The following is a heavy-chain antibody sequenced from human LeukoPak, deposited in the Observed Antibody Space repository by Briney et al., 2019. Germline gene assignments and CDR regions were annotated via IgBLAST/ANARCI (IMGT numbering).Heavy chain of an antibody. CDR2: IYYSGST. CDR1: GGSISSGDYY. J-gene: IGHJ4*02. CDR3: AREVRAACRIFDCSSYCFDH. Sequence: SQTLSLTCTVSGGSISSGDYYWSWLRQPPGKGLEWIGYIYYSGSTYSNPSLKSRVTITVDTSKTQFSLKLNSVTDADTAVYYCAREVRAACRIFDCSSYCFDHWGQGTLVTVPS. D-gene: IGHD3-22*01. V-gene: IGHV4-30-4*08.